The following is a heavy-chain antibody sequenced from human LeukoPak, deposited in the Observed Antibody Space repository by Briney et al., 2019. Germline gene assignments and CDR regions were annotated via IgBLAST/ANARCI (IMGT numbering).Heavy chain of an antibody. CDR3: ARLARSVGLAFSQYYFDY. Sequence: GESLKISCKGSGYSFTSYWIGWVRQMPGKGLEWMGVIYPGDSDIRYSPSFQGQVTISADKSITTAYLQWSSLKASDTAMYYCARLARSVGLAFSQYYFDYWGQGTLVTVSS. CDR1: GYSFTSYW. CDR2: IYPGDSDI. J-gene: IGHJ4*02. V-gene: IGHV5-51*01.